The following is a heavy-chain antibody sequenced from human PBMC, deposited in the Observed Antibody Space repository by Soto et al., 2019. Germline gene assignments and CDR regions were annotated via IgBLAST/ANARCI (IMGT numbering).Heavy chain of an antibody. CDR3: AKPDLEVVVAATAFDI. D-gene: IGHD2-15*01. CDR2: INGSGGST. Sequence: GGSLRLSCAASGFTFSSYAMSWVRQAPGKGLEWVSAINGSGGSTYYADSVKGRFTISRDNSKNTLYLQMNNLRAEDSAVYCCAKPDLEVVVAATAFDIWGQGTMVTVSS. CDR1: GFTFSSYA. J-gene: IGHJ3*02. V-gene: IGHV3-23*01.